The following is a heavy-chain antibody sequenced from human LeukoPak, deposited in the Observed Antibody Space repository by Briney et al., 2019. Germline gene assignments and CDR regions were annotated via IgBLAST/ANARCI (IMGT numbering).Heavy chain of an antibody. CDR1: GGSISSYY. CDR2: IYYSGST. CDR3: AGYYDSSGLVGDAFDI. Sequence: SETLSLTCTVSGGSISSYYWSWIRQPPGKGLEWIGYIYYSGSTNDNPSLKSRVTISVDTSKNQFSLKLSSVTAADTAVYYCAGYYDSSGLVGDAFDIWGQGTMVTVSS. V-gene: IGHV4-59*01. D-gene: IGHD3-22*01. J-gene: IGHJ3*02.